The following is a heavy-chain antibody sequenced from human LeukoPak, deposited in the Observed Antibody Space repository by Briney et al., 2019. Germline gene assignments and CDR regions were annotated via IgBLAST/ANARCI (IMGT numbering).Heavy chain of an antibody. Sequence: ASVKVSCKASGYTFTSYAMNWVRQAPGQGLEWMGWINTNTGNPTYAQGFTGRFVFSLDTSVSTAYLQISSLKAEDTAVYYCARVGRAWDSSGYPLVYWGQGTLVTVSS. CDR3: ARVGRAWDSSGYPLVY. J-gene: IGHJ4*02. V-gene: IGHV7-4-1*02. D-gene: IGHD3-22*01. CDR2: INTNTGNP. CDR1: GYTFTSYA.